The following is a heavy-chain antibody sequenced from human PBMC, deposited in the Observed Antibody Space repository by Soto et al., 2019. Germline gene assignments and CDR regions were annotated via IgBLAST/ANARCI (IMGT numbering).Heavy chain of an antibody. CDR2: ISYDGSDK. CDR3: AKVTGYCSSSSCRRDYYYYGMDV. V-gene: IGHV3-30*18. Sequence: QVQLVESGGGMVQPGRSLRLSCAASGFTFSNYGMHWVRQAPGKGLEWVAVISYDGSDKYYADSVKGRFTISRDNSKNTLYLQMNSLRAEDTAVYYCAKVTGYCSSSSCRRDYYYYGMDVWGQGTTVTVS. J-gene: IGHJ6*02. CDR1: GFTFSNYG. D-gene: IGHD2-2*01.